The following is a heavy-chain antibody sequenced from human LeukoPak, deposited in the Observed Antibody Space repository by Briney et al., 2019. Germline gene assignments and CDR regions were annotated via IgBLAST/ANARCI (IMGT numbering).Heavy chain of an antibody. CDR2: IYTSGST. D-gene: IGHD3-9*01. CDR3: PRGLRYFDWLPYGMDV. J-gene: IGHJ6*02. V-gene: IGHV4-4*07. CDR1: GGSISSYY. Sequence: PETLSLTCTVSGGSISSYYWSWIRQPAVKGLEWIGRIYTSGSTNYNPSLKSRVTMSVDTSKNQFSLKLSSVAAADTAVYYWPRGLRYFDWLPYGMDVWGQGTTVTVSS.